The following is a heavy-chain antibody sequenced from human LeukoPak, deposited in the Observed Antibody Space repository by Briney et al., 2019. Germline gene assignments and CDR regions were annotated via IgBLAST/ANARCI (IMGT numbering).Heavy chain of an antibody. CDR1: GFTFSSYA. J-gene: IGHJ4*02. CDR2: ISGSGGST. CDR3: ARVSVITFGGVIVDNFDY. Sequence: GGSLRLSCAASGFTFSSYAMSWVRQAPGKGLEWVSAISGSGGSTYYADSVKGRFTISRDNAKNSLYLQMNSLRAEDTAVYYCARVSVITFGGVIVDNFDYWGQGTLATVSS. D-gene: IGHD3-16*02. V-gene: IGHV3-23*01.